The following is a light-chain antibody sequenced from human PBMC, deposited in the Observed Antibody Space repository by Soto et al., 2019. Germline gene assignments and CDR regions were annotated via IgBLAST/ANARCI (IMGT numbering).Light chain of an antibody. CDR3: QSYDTSLSGVI. CDR1: SSNIGAGYD. J-gene: IGLJ2*01. Sequence: QSALTQTPSVSGAPGQKITMSCTGSSSNIGAGYDVHWYQQLPGAAPRLLIYADNNRPSGVPDRFSASNSGTSASLAITGLQGEDEAVYYCQSYDTSLSGVIFGARTKLTVL. CDR2: ADN. V-gene: IGLV1-40*01.